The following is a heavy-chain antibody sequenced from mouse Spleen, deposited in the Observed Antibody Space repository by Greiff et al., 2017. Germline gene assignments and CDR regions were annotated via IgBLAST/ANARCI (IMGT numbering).Heavy chain of an antibody. CDR2: ISSGSSTI. CDR1: GFTFSSFG. J-gene: IGHJ4*01. D-gene: IGHD1-2*01. V-gene: IGHV5-17*02. CDR3: ARKGLDGYLYYYAMDY. Sequence: EVMLVESGGGLVQPGGSRKLSCAASGFTFSSFGMHWVRQAPEKGLEWVAYISSGSSTIYYADTVKGRFTISRDNPKNTLFLQMTSLRSEDTAMYYCARKGLDGYLYYYAMDYWGQGTSVTVSS.